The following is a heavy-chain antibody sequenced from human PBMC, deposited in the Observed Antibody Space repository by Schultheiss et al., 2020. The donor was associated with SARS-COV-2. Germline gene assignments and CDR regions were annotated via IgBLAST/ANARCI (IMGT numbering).Heavy chain of an antibody. D-gene: IGHD6-13*01. V-gene: IGHV1-18*01. J-gene: IGHJ5*02. CDR1: GYTFTSYG. CDR3: ARWGTSSSWYTRRKYNWFDP. CDR2: INPNSGGT. Sequence: ASVKVSCKASGYTFTSYGISWVRQAPGQGLEWMGWINPNSGGTNYAQKLQGRVTMTTDTSTSTAYMELSSLRSEDTAVYYCARWGTSSSWYTRRKYNWFDPWGQGTLVTVSS.